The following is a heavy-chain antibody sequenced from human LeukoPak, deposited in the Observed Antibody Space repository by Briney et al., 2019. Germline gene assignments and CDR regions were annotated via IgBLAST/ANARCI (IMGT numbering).Heavy chain of an antibody. V-gene: IGHV1-18*01. J-gene: IGHJ4*02. CDR2: ISAYNGNT. CDR3: ARATGLGELFDY. D-gene: IGHD3-10*01. CDR1: GYTFTSYG. Sequence: ASVKVSCKASGYTFTSYGISWVRQAPGQGLEWMGWISAYNGNTNYAQKLQGRVTMTRDTSTSTVYMELSSLRSEDTAVYYCARATGLGELFDYWGQGTLVTVSS.